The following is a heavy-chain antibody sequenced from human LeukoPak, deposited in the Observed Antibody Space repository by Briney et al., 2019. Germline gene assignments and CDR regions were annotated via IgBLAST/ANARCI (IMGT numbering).Heavy chain of an antibody. CDR3: ARVAWPKIL. D-gene: IGHD2-15*01. CDR2: IHYSGSA. V-gene: IGHV4-30-4*01. Sequence: SETLSLTCTVSGGSISSGDYYWNWIRQPPGKGLEWVGYIHYSGSAYYNPSLKSRVTISVDTSKNQFSLKLSSVTAADTAVYYCARVAWPKILWSQGTLVTVSS. J-gene: IGHJ4*02. CDR1: GGSISSGDYY.